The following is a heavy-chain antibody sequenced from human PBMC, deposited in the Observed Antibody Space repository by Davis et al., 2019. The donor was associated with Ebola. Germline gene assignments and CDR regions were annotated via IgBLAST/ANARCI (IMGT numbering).Heavy chain of an antibody. CDR2: INPNSGGT. Sequence: ASVKVSCKASGYTFTSYYMHWVRQAPGQGLEWMGWINPNSGGTNYAQKFQGWVTMTADTSTSTAYMELRSLRSDDTAVYYCARGGGSSSWYALEWYFDLWGRGTLVTVSS. D-gene: IGHD6-13*01. J-gene: IGHJ2*01. V-gene: IGHV1-2*04. CDR1: GYTFTSYY. CDR3: ARGGGSSSWYALEWYFDL.